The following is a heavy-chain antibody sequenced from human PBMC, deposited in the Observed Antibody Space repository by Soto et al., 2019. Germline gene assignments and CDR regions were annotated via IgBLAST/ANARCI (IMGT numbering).Heavy chain of an antibody. CDR3: AREGVSSSWYNYYGMDV. CDR1: GGSIRSYY. V-gene: IGHV4-59*01. D-gene: IGHD6-13*01. Sequence: PSGTLSLTCTVSGGSIRSYYWSWIRQPPGKGLEWIGYIYYSGSTNYNPSLKSRVTISVDTSKNQFSLKLSSVTAADTAVYYCAREGVSSSWYNYYGMDVWGQGTTVTVSS. J-gene: IGHJ6*02. CDR2: IYYSGST.